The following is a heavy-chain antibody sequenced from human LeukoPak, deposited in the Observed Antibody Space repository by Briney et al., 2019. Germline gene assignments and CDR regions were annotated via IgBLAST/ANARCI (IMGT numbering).Heavy chain of an antibody. CDR2: IYTSGST. V-gene: IGHV4-61*02. D-gene: IGHD3-22*01. J-gene: IGHJ4*02. Sequence: SETLSLTCTVSGGSISSGSYYWSWIRQPAGKGLEWIGRIYTSGSTNYNPSLKSRVTISVDTSKNQFSLKLSSVTAADTAVYYCARVVYYDSSGYYYPLYYFDYWGQGTLSPSPQ. CDR3: ARVVYYDSSGYYYPLYYFDY. CDR1: GGSISSGSYY.